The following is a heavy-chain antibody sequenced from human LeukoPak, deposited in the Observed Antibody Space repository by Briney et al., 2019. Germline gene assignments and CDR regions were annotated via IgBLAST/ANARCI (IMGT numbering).Heavy chain of an antibody. CDR3: ARSIAVTGKRWLDP. J-gene: IGHJ5*02. Sequence: SETLSLTCTLSGDSITSGSYYWSWIRQPAGKGPEWIGHIHTNGGTKYNPSLEIRDTISLETSDNQFSLELNSVTATDTAVYYCARSIAVTGKRWLDPWGQGTLVTVSS. CDR1: GDSITSGSYY. CDR2: IHTNGGT. D-gene: IGHD6-19*01. V-gene: IGHV4-61*09.